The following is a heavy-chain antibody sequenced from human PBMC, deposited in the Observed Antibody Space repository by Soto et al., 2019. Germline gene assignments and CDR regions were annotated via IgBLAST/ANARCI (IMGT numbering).Heavy chain of an antibody. CDR3: ARDGIVESHFDY. D-gene: IGHD2-15*01. CDR2: ISAYNGNT. Sequence: GASVTVYCQAAGYTFTSYGISWVRQAPGQGLEWMGWISAYNGNTNYAQKLQGRVTMTTDTSTSTAYMELRSLRSDDTAVYYCARDGIVESHFDYWGQGTLVTVSS. CDR1: GYTFTSYG. J-gene: IGHJ4*02. V-gene: IGHV1-18*01.